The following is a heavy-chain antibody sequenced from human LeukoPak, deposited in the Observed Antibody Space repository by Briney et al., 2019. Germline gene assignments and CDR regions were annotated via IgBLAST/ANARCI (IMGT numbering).Heavy chain of an antibody. CDR2: IYYSGST. Sequence: SETLSLTCTVSGGSISSYYWSWIRQPPGKGLEWIGYIYYSGSTNYNPSLKSRVTISVDTSKNQFSLKLSSVTAADTAVYYCARGYCSSTSCVGNFDYWGQGTLVTVSS. CDR1: GGSISSYY. CDR3: ARGYCSSTSCVGNFDY. D-gene: IGHD2-2*01. V-gene: IGHV4-59*01. J-gene: IGHJ4*02.